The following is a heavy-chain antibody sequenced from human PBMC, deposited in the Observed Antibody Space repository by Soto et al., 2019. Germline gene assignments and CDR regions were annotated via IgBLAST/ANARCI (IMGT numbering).Heavy chain of an antibody. CDR3: AKDPLEGVWAARPGSWFDP. D-gene: IGHD6-6*01. J-gene: IGHJ5*02. Sequence: SETLSLTCTVSGGSITGYYWSWIRQPAGRGLEWIGRAYHTGYTTYNPSLRGRVTMSLDTSKNQISLKLTSVTAADTAVYYCAKDPLEGVWAARPGSWFDPWGLGTLVTVSS. V-gene: IGHV4-4*07. CDR1: GGSITGYY. CDR2: AYHTGYT.